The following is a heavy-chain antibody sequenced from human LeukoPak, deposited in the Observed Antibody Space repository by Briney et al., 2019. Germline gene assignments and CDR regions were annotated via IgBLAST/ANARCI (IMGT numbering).Heavy chain of an antibody. V-gene: IGHV3-21*01. CDR3: AREVVVTASTGMDV. J-gene: IGHJ6*02. Sequence: GGSLRPSCAASGFTFSSYSMNWVRQAPGKGLEWVSSISSSSSYIYYADSVKGRFTISRDNAKNSLYLQMNSLRAEDTAVYYCAREVVVTASTGMDVWGQGTTVTVSS. CDR2: ISSSSSYI. CDR1: GFTFSSYS. D-gene: IGHD2-21*02.